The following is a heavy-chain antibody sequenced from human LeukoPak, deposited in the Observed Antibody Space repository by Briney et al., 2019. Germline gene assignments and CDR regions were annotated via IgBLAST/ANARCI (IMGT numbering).Heavy chain of an antibody. J-gene: IGHJ4*02. V-gene: IGHV1-24*01. D-gene: IGHD2-21*02. CDR1: GYSHSELS. Sequence: GASVKVSCKVSGYSHSELSIHWVRQAPGKGLEWMGGFDPEDDEPIYAQSLQGRVTMTEDTSTDTAYMELSGLTSDDAAVYYCATDVTGAAPYDFWGQGTLVTVS. CDR2: FDPEDDEP. CDR3: ATDVTGAAPYDF.